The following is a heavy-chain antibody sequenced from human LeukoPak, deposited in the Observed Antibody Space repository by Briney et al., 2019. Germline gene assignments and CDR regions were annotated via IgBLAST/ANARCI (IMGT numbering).Heavy chain of an antibody. CDR2: IYYSGST. J-gene: IGHJ4*02. Sequence: PSETLSLTCTVSGGSISSSSYYWGWIRQPPGKGLKWIGSIYYSGSTYYNPSLKSRVTISVYTSNNQFSLKLSSVTAADTAVYYCARQDMTTVTTLDYWGQGTLVTVYS. V-gene: IGHV4-39*01. D-gene: IGHD4-17*01. CDR3: ARQDMTTVTTLDY. CDR1: GGSISSSSYY.